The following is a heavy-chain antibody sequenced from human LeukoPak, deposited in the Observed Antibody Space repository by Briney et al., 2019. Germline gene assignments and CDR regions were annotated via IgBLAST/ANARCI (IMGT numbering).Heavy chain of an antibody. J-gene: IGHJ4*02. CDR3: ARDTRSYDTSGYYYFDY. CDR2: IYSDGTT. D-gene: IGHD3-22*01. Sequence: SETLSLTCSVSGASTTSYYWNWIRQAPGKGLEWIGYIYSDGTTSYSPSLRSRVTISIDTSRNRFSLKLSSVTAADAAVYYCARDTRSYDTSGYYYFDYWGQGALVTVSS. CDR1: GASTTSYY. V-gene: IGHV4-59*01.